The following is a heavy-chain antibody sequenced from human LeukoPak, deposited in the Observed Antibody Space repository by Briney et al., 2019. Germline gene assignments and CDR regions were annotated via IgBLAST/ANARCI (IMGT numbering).Heavy chain of an antibody. CDR2: ISSSSSYT. V-gene: IGHV3-11*06. CDR1: GFTFSDYY. CDR3: ARDAKGDYYGSGSYLHPDY. Sequence: GGSLRLSRAASGFTFSDYYMSWIRQAPGKGLGWVSYISSSSSYTNYADSVKGRFTISRDNAKNSLYLQMNSLRAEDTAVYYCARDAKGDYYGSGSYLHPDYWGQGTLVTVSS. J-gene: IGHJ4*02. D-gene: IGHD3-10*01.